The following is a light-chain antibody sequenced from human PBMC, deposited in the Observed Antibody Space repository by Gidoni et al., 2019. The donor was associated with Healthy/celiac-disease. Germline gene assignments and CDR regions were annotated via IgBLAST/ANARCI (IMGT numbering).Light chain of an antibody. Sequence: IQLTQSPSSLSASVGDRVTITCRASQGISSYLAWYQQKPGKAPKLLIYAASTLQSGVPSRFSGSGSGTDFTLTISSLQREDFATYYCQQLNSYPRTFGQGTRLEIK. CDR3: QQLNSYPRT. J-gene: IGKJ5*01. V-gene: IGKV1-9*01. CDR1: QGISSY. CDR2: AAS.